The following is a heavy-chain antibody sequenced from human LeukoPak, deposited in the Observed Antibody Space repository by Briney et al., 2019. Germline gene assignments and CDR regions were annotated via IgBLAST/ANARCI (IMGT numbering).Heavy chain of an antibody. CDR2: ISYDGGNQ. Sequence: EGSLRLSCAASGFTSGSYGMNCVRQSPSKGLEGVALISYDGGNQYYADSVKGRFTISRDNSNKTLYLQMNSLRAEDTAVYYCAKNALQVYYGSGSYSSYFDYWGQGTLVTVSS. CDR1: GFTSGSYG. J-gene: IGHJ4*02. CDR3: AKNALQVYYGSGSYSSYFDY. V-gene: IGHV3-30*18. D-gene: IGHD3-10*01.